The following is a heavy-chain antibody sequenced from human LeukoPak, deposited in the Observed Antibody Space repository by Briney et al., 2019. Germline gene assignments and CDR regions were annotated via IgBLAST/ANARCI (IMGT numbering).Heavy chain of an antibody. CDR3: ASDYYDSSGYGDFDY. D-gene: IGHD3-22*01. V-gene: IGHV3-21*01. Sequence: GGSLRLSCAASGFTFSSYGMSWVRQAPGKGLEWVSSISSSSSYIYYADSVKGRFTISRDNAKNSLYLQMNSLRAEDTAVYYCASDYYDSSGYGDFDYWGQGTLVTVSS. CDR1: GFTFSSYG. CDR2: ISSSSSYI. J-gene: IGHJ4*02.